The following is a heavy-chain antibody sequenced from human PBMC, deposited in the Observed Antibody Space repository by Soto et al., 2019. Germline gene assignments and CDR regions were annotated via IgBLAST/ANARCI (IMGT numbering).Heavy chain of an antibody. CDR3: ARDRFATMVHQETGRFDY. D-gene: IGHD3-10*01. Sequence: GGSLRLSCAASGFTFSSYSMNWVRQAPGKGLEWVSSISSSSSYIYYADSVKGRFTISRDNAKNSLYLQMNSLRAEDTAVYYRARDRFATMVHQETGRFDYWGQGTLVTVSS. J-gene: IGHJ4*02. V-gene: IGHV3-21*01. CDR1: GFTFSSYS. CDR2: ISSSSSYI.